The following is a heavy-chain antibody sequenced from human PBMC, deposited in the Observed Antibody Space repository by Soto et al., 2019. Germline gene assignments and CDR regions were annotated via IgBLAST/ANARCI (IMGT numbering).Heavy chain of an antibody. Sequence: GXSVKVSCPASGYTFTGYYMHWVRQAPGQGLEWMGWINPNSGGTNYAQRFQGRVTMTRDTSISTAYMELSRLRSDDTAVYYCASPGGVAGTYYYYGMDVWGQGTTVTVSS. CDR1: GYTFTGYY. CDR2: INPNSGGT. CDR3: ASPGGVAGTYYYYGMDV. J-gene: IGHJ6*02. D-gene: IGHD3-16*01. V-gene: IGHV1-2*02.